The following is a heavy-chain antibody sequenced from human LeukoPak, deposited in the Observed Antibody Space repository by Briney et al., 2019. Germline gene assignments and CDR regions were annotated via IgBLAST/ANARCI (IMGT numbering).Heavy chain of an antibody. CDR2: ISGSGGST. D-gene: IGHD3-10*01. CDR1: GFTFSSYA. J-gene: IGHJ4*02. Sequence: GGSLRLSCAASGFTFSSYAMSWVRQAPGKGLEWVSAISGSGGSTYYADSVKGRFTISRDNSKNTLYLRMNSLRAEDTAVYYCAKDVTMVRGYTPLWGQGTLVTVSS. CDR3: AKDVTMVRGYTPL. V-gene: IGHV3-23*01.